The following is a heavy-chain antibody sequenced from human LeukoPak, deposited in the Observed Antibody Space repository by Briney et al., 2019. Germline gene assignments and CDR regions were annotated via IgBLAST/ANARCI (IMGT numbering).Heavy chain of an antibody. D-gene: IGHD2-2*01. V-gene: IGHV4-59*01. J-gene: IGHJ6*03. CDR2: IYYSGST. CDR3: ARGEYQLLSYYYYYMDV. CDR1: GGSISSYY. Sequence: PSETLSLTCTVSGGSISSYYWSRIRQPPGKGLEWIGYIYYSGSTDYNPSLKSRVTISVDTSKNQFSLKLSPVTAADTAVYYCARGEYQLLSYYYYYMDVWGKGTTVTVSS.